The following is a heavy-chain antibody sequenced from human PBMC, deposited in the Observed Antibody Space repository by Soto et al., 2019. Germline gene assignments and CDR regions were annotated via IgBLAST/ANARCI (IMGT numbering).Heavy chain of an antibody. V-gene: IGHV3-23*01. Sequence: EVQLLESGGGLVQPGGSLRLSCAASGFTFSSYAMSWVRQVPGKGLEWVSAISGSGGSTYYADSVKGRFTISRDNSKNTLYLQMNSLRAEDTAVYYCAKDSVTTRRLVYYYYGMDVWGQGTTVTVSS. D-gene: IGHD4-17*01. J-gene: IGHJ6*02. CDR1: GFTFSSYA. CDR2: ISGSGGST. CDR3: AKDSVTTRRLVYYYYGMDV.